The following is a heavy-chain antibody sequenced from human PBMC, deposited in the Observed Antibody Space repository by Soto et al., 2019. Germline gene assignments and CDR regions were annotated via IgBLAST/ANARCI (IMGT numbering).Heavy chain of an antibody. D-gene: IGHD6-19*01. V-gene: IGHV3-23*01. CDR3: AGRIAVAGTLAY. J-gene: IGHJ4*02. Sequence: EVQLLESGGGLVQPGGSLRLSCAASGLTFSSYAMSWVRQAPGKGLEWVTAISGSVGSTFYADSVKGRFTISRDNARNPLVRQMNSLRSEDTAVYYWAGRIAVAGTLAYWGQGTLVTVSS. CDR2: ISGSVGST. CDR1: GLTFSSYA.